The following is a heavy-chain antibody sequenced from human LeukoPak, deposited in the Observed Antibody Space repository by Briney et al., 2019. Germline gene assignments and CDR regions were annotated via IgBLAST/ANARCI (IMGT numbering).Heavy chain of an antibody. CDR3: AKADYSGSYYTALIYYYYMDV. J-gene: IGHJ6*03. V-gene: IGHV3-23*01. Sequence: GGTLRLSCAASGFIFSSHGMNWVRQAPGKGLEWVSAISGSGGSTYYADSVKGRFTISRDNSKNTLYLQMNSLRAEDTAVYYCAKADYSGSYYTALIYYYYMDVWGKGTTVTISS. CDR1: GFIFSSHG. D-gene: IGHD1-26*01. CDR2: ISGSGGST.